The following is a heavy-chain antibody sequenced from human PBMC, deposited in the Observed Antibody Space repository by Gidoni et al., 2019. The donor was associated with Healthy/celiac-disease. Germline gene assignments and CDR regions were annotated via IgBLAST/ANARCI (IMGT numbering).Heavy chain of an antibody. V-gene: IGHV4-34*01. D-gene: IGHD2-15*01. CDR1: GGSFSGYY. J-gene: IGHJ6*02. CDR3: ARLSLGVVVTSYGMDV. CDR2: INHSGST. Sequence: QVQLQQWGAGLLKPSETLSLTCAVSGGSFSGYYWSWIRQPQGKGLEWIGEINHSGSTNYNPSLKSRVTISVDTSKNQFSLKLSSVTAADTAVYYCARLSLGVVVTSYGMDVWGQGTTVTVSS.